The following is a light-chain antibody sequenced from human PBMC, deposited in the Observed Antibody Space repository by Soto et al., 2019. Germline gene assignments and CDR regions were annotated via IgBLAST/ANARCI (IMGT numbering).Light chain of an antibody. CDR1: SSDVGAYNY. CDR2: DVN. CDR3: SSYTSSSTYV. V-gene: IGLV2-14*03. Sequence: QSALTQPASVSGSPGQSITISCTGTSSDVGAYNYVSWYQQHPGKAPRLMIYDVNNRPSGVSNRFSGSKSGNRASLTISGLEAEYEADYYCSSYTSSSTYVFVTGTKVTVL. J-gene: IGLJ1*01.